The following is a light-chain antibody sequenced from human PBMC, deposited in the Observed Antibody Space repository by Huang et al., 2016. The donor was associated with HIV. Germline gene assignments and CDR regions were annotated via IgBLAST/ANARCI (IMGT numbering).Light chain of an antibody. CDR1: QSVGDS. CDR2: DAS. J-gene: IGKJ3*01. Sequence: EIVLTQSPATLSLSPGERATLSCRASQSVGDSLAGYQQKPGQAPRLLFYDASNRATGIPARFSGSGSGTDFTLTISSLEPEDFAVYYCQQRSDWPRFTFGPGTKVDIK. CDR3: QQRSDWPRFT. V-gene: IGKV3-11*01.